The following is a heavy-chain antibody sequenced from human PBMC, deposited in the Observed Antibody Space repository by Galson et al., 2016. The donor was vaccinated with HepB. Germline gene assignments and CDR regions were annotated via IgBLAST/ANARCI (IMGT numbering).Heavy chain of an antibody. D-gene: IGHD4-11*01. CDR1: GFTFSDYY. Sequence: SLRLSCAASGFTFSDYYMTWIRQAPGKGLEWVSYISSRGDDTNYVDSVKGRFTISRDNAKNSLYLQMNNLRVDDTAVYYCARDRTPTKATTGPVIGFDPWGQGTPVTVSS. CDR3: ARDRTPTKATTGPVIGFDP. V-gene: IGHV3-11*06. J-gene: IGHJ5*02. CDR2: ISSRGDDT.